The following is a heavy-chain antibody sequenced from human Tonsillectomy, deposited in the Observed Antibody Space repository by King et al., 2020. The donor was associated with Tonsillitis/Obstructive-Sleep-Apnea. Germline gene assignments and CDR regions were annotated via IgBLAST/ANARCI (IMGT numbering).Heavy chain of an antibody. CDR3: ATWGSKGSSWSLYFDY. V-gene: IGHV1-24*01. J-gene: IGHJ4*02. CDR1: GYTLTELS. CDR2: FDPEDGET. Sequence: QLVQSGAEVKKPGASVKVSCKVSGYTLTELSMHWVRQAPGKGLEWMGGFDPEDGETIYAQKFQGRVTMTEDTSTDTAYMELSSLRSEDTAVYYCATWGSKGSSWSLYFDYWGQGTLVTVSS. D-gene: IGHD6-13*01.